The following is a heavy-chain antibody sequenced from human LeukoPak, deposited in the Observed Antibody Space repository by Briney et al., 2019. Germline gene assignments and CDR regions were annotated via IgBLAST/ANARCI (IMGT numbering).Heavy chain of an antibody. CDR2: IWYDGSNK. J-gene: IGHJ6*02. CDR3: AKQSGSYFGYYGMDV. V-gene: IGHV3-33*06. Sequence: PGGSLRLSCAASGFTFSSYGMPWVRQAPGKGLEWVAVIWYDGSNKYYADSVKGRFTISRDNSKNTLYLQMNSLRAEDTAVYYCAKQSGSYFGYYGMDVWGQGTTVTVSS. D-gene: IGHD1-26*01. CDR1: GFTFSSYG.